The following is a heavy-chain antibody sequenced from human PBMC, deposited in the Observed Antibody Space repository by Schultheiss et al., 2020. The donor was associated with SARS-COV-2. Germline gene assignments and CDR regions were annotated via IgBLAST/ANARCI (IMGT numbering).Heavy chain of an antibody. CDR2: IYHSGST. J-gene: IGHJ4*02. Sequence: LRLSCAASGFTFDDYAMHWVRQAPGKGLEWIGYIYHSGSTYYNPSLKSRVTISVDRSKNQFSLKLSSLTAADTAVYYCAKRPQVAATLYYFDYWGQGTLVTVSS. CDR3: AKRPQVAATLYYFDY. D-gene: IGHD2-15*01. CDR1: GFTFDDYA. V-gene: IGHV4-30-2*01.